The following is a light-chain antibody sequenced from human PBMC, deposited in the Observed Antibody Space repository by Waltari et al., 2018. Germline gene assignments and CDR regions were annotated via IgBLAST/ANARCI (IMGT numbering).Light chain of an antibody. Sequence: NVLTQSPGTLSLSPGERATLSCRASQIVSNNYLAWYQQQPGQAPRSLIHGVSSRATGIPERFSGSGSGTDFTLTISRLEPEDSAVYFCHLYGSARTFGGGTKVEIK. J-gene: IGKJ4*01. V-gene: IGKV3-20*01. CDR3: HLYGSART. CDR1: QIVSNNY. CDR2: GVS.